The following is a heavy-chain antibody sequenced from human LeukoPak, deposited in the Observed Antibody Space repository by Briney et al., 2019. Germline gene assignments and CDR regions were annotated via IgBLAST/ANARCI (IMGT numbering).Heavy chain of an antibody. V-gene: IGHV3-66*01. J-gene: IGHJ4*02. D-gene: IGHD4-11*01. CDR2: IYSSGST. CDR3: ARIYN. CDR1: GITVSNNY. Sequence: GGSLRLSCAASGITVSNNYMSWVRQAPGKGLEWVSLIYSSGSTYYADSVRGRFTISRDSSKNTLYLQMNSLRVEDTAVYYCARIYNWGQGTLVTVSS.